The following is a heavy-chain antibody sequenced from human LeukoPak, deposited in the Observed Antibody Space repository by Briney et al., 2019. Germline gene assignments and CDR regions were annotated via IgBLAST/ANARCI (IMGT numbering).Heavy chain of an antibody. CDR3: VGGSGYYYYFDY. Sequence: PSETLSLTCSVSGGSIRNYFWSWIRQPAGKGLEWIGRIYTSGSTDYNPSLRSRVTMSVDTSRNQFSLKLTSVTAADTAVYYCVGGSGYYYYFDYWGQGTLVTVSS. D-gene: IGHD3-22*01. J-gene: IGHJ4*02. CDR2: IYTSGST. V-gene: IGHV4-4*07. CDR1: GGSIRNYF.